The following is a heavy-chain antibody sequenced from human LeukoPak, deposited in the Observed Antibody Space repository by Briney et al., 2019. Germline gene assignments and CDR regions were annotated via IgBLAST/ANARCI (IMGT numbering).Heavy chain of an antibody. CDR2: IYYTGNT. J-gene: IGHJ5*02. Sequence: SQTLSLTRAGSGGSISRGGYSWSCIRQPPGKAMEFIAYIYYTGNTYFHPSLKSRVTISVDTSKHQFSLKLSSVTAADTAVYYGARVLAAAGNNWFDPWGQGTLVTVSS. CDR3: ARVLAAAGNNWFDP. CDR1: GGSISRGGYS. D-gene: IGHD6-13*01. V-gene: IGHV4-30-4*07.